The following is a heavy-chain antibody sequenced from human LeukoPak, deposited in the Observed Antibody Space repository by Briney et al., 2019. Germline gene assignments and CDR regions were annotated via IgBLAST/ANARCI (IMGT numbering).Heavy chain of an antibody. CDR1: GFTFSSYW. J-gene: IGHJ4*02. CDR2: IKQDGSEK. Sequence: GGSLRLSCAASGFTFSSYWMSWVRQAPGKGLEWVANIKQDGSEKYYVDSVKGRFTISRDNAKNSLYLQRNSLRAEDTAVYYCTSSGGDSNLFSYYFDYWGQGTLVTVSS. D-gene: IGHD3-22*01. CDR3: TSSGGDSNLFSYYFDY. V-gene: IGHV3-7*01.